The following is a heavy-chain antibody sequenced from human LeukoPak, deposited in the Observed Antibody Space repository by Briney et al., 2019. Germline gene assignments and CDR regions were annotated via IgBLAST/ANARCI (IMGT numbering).Heavy chain of an antibody. CDR3: ARPYCSSTDCPTFDE. CDR1: GFTFSTYN. CDR2: ISSSSDTI. Sequence: QPGGSLRLSCVVSGFTFSTYNMNWVRQAPGKGLEWVSYISSSSDTIFYADSVRGRFTISGDNAKKSLYLQMSSLRAEDTAVYYCARPYCSSTDCPTFDEWGQGTLVTVSS. D-gene: IGHD2-2*01. V-gene: IGHV3-48*01. J-gene: IGHJ4*02.